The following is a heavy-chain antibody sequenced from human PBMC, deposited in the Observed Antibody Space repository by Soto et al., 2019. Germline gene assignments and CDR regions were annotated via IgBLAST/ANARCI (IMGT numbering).Heavy chain of an antibody. D-gene: IGHD3-9*01. Sequence: SVKVSCKASGGTFSSYAISWVRQAPGQGLEWMGGIIPIFGTANYAQKFQGRVTITADESTSTAYMELSSLRSEDTAVYYCAIDSSRADILTGYHPWYYYYMDVWGKGTTVTVSS. CDR3: AIDSSRADILTGYHPWYYYYMDV. J-gene: IGHJ6*03. V-gene: IGHV1-69*13. CDR1: GGTFSSYA. CDR2: IIPIFGTA.